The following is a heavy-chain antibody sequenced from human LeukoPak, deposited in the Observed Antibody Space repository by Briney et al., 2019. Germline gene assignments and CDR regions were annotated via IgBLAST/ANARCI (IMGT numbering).Heavy chain of an antibody. CDR1: GGSISSYY. V-gene: IGHV4-59*01. CDR2: IYYSGST. Sequence: SETLSLTCTVSGGSISSYYWSWIRQPPGKGLEWIGYIYYSGSTNYNPSLKSRVTISVDTSKNQFSLKLSSVTAADTAVYYCARVFSDSSSWYVVYWGRGTLVTVSS. CDR3: ARVFSDSSSWYVVY. J-gene: IGHJ4*02. D-gene: IGHD6-13*01.